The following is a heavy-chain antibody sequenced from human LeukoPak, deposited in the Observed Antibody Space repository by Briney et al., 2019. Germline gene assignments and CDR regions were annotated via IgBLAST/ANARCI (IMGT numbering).Heavy chain of an antibody. CDR1: GFTFSSYA. V-gene: IGHV3-23*01. Sequence: PGGSLRLFCAASGFTFSSYAMSWVRQAPGKGLEWVSAISGSGGSTYYADSVKGRFTISRNNSKNTLYLQMNSLRAEDTALYYCTGSYYYEYFQHWGQGTLVTVSS. D-gene: IGHD3-22*01. J-gene: IGHJ1*01. CDR3: TGSYYYEYFQH. CDR2: ISGSGGST.